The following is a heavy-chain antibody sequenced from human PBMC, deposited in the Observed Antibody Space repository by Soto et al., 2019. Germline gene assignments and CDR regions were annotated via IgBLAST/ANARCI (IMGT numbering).Heavy chain of an antibody. CDR1: GYTFTSYY. Sequence: QVQLVQSGAEVKKPGASVKVSCKASGYTFTSYYMHWVRQAPGQGLEWMGIINPSGGSTSYAQKFEGRVTMXXDXSXXTVSMELSSLRSEDTAVYYCARDQCTNGACFPGGYWGQGTLVTVSS. CDR2: INPSGGST. J-gene: IGHJ4*02. V-gene: IGHV1-46*01. CDR3: ARDQCTNGACFPGGY. D-gene: IGHD2-8*01.